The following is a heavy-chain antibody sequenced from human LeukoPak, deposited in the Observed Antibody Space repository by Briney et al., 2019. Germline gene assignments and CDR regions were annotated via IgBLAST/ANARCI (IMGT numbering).Heavy chain of an antibody. J-gene: IGHJ4*02. D-gene: IGHD6-19*01. Sequence: ASVKASCKASGYTFTDYYVHWVRQAPGQGLEWMGWINLGNDNRKYSQDFKGRVTITRDTSASTVYMELSGLRSEDMAVYYCAREGYTSGWRFDYWGQGTLLTVSS. CDR1: GYTFTDYY. CDR2: INLGNDNR. V-gene: IGHV1-3*03. CDR3: AREGYTSGWRFDY.